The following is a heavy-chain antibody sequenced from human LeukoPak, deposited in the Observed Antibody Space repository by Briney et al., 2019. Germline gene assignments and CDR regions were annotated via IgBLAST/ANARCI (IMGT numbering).Heavy chain of an antibody. D-gene: IGHD6-13*01. CDR1: GFTFSSYS. CDR3: ANLAAAGDYFDY. J-gene: IGHJ4*02. V-gene: IGHV3-21*01. Sequence: GGFLRLSCAASGFTFSSYSMNWVRQAPGKGLEWVSSISSSSSYIYYADSVKGRFTISRDNAKNSLYLQMNSLRAEDTAVYYCANLAAAGDYFDYWGQGTLVTVSS. CDR2: ISSSSSYI.